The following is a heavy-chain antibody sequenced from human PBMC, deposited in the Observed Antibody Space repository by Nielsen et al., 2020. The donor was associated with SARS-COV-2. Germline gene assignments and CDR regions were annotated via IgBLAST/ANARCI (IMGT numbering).Heavy chain of an antibody. V-gene: IGHV1-3*01. CDR2: INAGNGNT. J-gene: IGHJ4*02. CDR1: GYTFTSYA. Sequence: ASVKVSCKASGYTFTSYAMHWVRQAPGQRLEWMGWINAGNGNTKYSQKFQGRVTITRDASASTAYMELSSLRSEDTAVYYCAREVGFEWLAYFDYWGQGTLVTVSS. D-gene: IGHD6-19*01. CDR3: AREVGFEWLAYFDY.